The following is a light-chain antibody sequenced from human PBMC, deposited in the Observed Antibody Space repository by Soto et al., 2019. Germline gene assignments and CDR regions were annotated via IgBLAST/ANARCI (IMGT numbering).Light chain of an antibody. J-gene: IGLJ3*02. CDR2: ENN. Sequence: QSVMTQPPSVSAAPGQRVTISCSGSSPNVGNNYVAWYQQLPGTAPKLLIYENNRRPSGIPDRFSGSKSGTSATLGITGLQAGDEADYYCETWDSSLSAWVFGGGTKVTVL. V-gene: IGLV1-51*02. CDR1: SPNVGNNY. CDR3: ETWDSSLSAWV.